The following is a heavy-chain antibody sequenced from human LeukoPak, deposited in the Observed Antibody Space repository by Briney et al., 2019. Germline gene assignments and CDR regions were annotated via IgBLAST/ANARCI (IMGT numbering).Heavy chain of an antibody. D-gene: IGHD4-23*01. CDR1: GYTFTSYD. CDR2: MNPNSGNT. CDR3: ARGYGGSSPFDY. Sequence: ASVKVSCKASGYTFTSYDINWVRQATGQGLEWMGWMNPNSGNTGYAQKFQGRVTMTRNTSISTAYMELNSLRAEDTAVYYCARGYGGSSPFDYWGQGTLVTVSS. V-gene: IGHV1-8*01. J-gene: IGHJ4*02.